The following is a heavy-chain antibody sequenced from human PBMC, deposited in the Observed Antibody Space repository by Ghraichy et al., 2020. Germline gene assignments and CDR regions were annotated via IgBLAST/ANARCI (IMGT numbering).Heavy chain of an antibody. CDR3: ARQGGLELPVYYYYMDV. CDR2: IYYSGST. V-gene: IGHV4-59*08. Sequence: SETLSLTCTVSGGSISSYYWSWIRQPPGKGLEWIGYIYYSGSTNYNPSLKSRVTISVDTSKNQFSLKLSSVTAADTAVYYCARQGGLELPVYYYYMDVWGKGTTVTVSS. J-gene: IGHJ6*03. D-gene: IGHD1-7*01. CDR1: GGSISSYY.